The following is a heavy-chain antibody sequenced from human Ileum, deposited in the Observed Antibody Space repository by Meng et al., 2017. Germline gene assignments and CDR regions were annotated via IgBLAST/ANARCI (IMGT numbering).Heavy chain of an antibody. CDR2: IWYDGSNK. CDR3: ARTRVLRYFDWALDY. Sequence: LSLTCAASGFTFSSYGMHWVRQAPGKGLEWVAVIWYDGSNKYYADSVKGRFTISRDNSKNTLYLQMNSLRAEDTAVYYCARTRVLRYFDWALDYWGQGTLVTVSS. J-gene: IGHJ4*02. CDR1: GFTFSSYG. D-gene: IGHD3-9*01. V-gene: IGHV3-33*01.